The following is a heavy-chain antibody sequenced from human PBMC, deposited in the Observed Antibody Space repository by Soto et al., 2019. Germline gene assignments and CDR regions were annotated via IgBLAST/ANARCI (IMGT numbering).Heavy chain of an antibody. J-gene: IGHJ4*02. CDR3: ARGGGRSPFDY. Sequence: WGSLRISCVSYDFIFSDQYMSWFRQTPEMGLEWLAYISDRSLTIYHARCVKDRFTISRDDATDSLYLQLNSLRVEDTALYFCARGGGRSPFDYWGQGTVVTVSS. D-gene: IGHD5-12*01. CDR1: DFIFSDQY. CDR2: ISDRSLTI. V-gene: IGHV3-11*01.